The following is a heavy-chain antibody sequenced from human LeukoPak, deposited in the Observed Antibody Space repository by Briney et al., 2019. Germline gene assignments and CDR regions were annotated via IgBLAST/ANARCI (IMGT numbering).Heavy chain of an antibody. CDR1: GFTFSSYA. CDR2: ISYDGSNK. V-gene: IGHV3-30-3*01. J-gene: IGHJ6*02. CDR3: ARALPRLRFLEWFSSGMDV. D-gene: IGHD3-3*01. Sequence: GRSLRLSCAASGFTFSSYAMHWVRQAPGKRLEWVAVISYDGSNKYYADSVKGRFTISRDNSKNTLYLQMNSLRAEDTAVYYCARALPRLRFLEWFSSGMDVWGQGTTVTVSS.